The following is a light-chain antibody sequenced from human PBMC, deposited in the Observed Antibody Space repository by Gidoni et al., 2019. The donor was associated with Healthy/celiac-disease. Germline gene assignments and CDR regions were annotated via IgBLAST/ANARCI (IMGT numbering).Light chain of an antibody. CDR1: SSNIGAGYD. CDR2: GNS. V-gene: IGLV1-40*01. CDR3: QSYDSSLSVV. J-gene: IGLJ2*01. Sequence: QSVLTHPPSVSGAPGQRVTISFTGNSSNIGAGYDVHWYQQLPGTAPKLLIYGNSNRPSGVPDRFSGAKSGTSASMAITGLQAEDEADYYCQSYDSSLSVVFGGGTKLTVL.